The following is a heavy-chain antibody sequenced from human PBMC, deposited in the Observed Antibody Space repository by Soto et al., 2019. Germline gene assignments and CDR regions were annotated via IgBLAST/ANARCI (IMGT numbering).Heavy chain of an antibody. CDR3: VTGMRVVVINGPYDD. D-gene: IGHD3-22*01. V-gene: IGHV3-23*01. CDR1: GFTFSSYA. Sequence: EVPLSESGGGLVQPGGSLRVSCAASGFTFSSYAMPWVRQAPGQGREWVSDISGSGGSTYYAESVKGRFSISRDNSKNTLYFQMGSRRAEDTAVVYCVTGMRVVVINGPYDDWGQGILVTVSS. J-gene: IGHJ4*02. CDR2: ISGSGGST.